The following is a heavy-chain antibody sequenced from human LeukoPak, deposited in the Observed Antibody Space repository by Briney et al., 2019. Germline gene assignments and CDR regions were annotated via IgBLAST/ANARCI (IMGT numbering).Heavy chain of an antibody. CDR1: GGTFSSYA. J-gene: IGHJ6*03. CDR3: ARGDYYYYYYMDV. V-gene: IGHV1-69*13. Sequence: SVKVSCKASGGTFSSYAISWVRQAPGQGLEWMGGIIPIFGTANYAQKFQGRVTITADESTSTAHMELSSLRSEDTAVYYCARGDYYYYYYMDVWGKGTTVTVSS. CDR2: IIPIFGTA.